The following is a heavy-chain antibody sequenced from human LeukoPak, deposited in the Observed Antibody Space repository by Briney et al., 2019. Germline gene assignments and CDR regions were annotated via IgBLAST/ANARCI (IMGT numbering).Heavy chain of an antibody. CDR3: AAGGLYDLLPY. V-gene: IGHV1-24*01. CDR2: FDPGNGEI. CDR1: GHTLSNLT. D-gene: IGHD3-3*01. Sequence: ASVKVSCKVSGHTLSNLTMHWVRQAPGKGLEWMGGFDPGNGEIIYAQKFQGRVTMTEDASTDTAYMELSSLKSEDTAVYYCAAGGLYDLLPYWGQGTLVTVSS. J-gene: IGHJ4*02.